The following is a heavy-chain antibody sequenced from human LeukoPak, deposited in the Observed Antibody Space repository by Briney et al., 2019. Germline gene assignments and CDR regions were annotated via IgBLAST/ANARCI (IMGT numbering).Heavy chain of an antibody. D-gene: IGHD3-10*01. CDR2: FDPEDGET. V-gene: IGHV1-24*01. Sequence: ASVKVSCKVSGYTLTELSMHWVRQAPGKGLEWMGGFDPEDGETIYAQKFQGRVTMTEDTSTDTAYMELRSLRSDDTAVYYCARVGLLWFGVEPWSDYWGQGTLVTVSS. CDR3: ARVGLLWFGVEPWSDY. J-gene: IGHJ4*02. CDR1: GYTLTELS.